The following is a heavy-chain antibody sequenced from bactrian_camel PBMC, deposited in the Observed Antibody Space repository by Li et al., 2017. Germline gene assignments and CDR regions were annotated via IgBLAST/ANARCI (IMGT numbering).Heavy chain of an antibody. CDR1: GGSLSRDC. CDR2: IDTDHGGGAT. Sequence: QVQLVESGGGSVQTGGSLRLSCVASGGSLSRDCAGWFRQAPGKGLEWVSGIDTDHGGGATYYADSVKGRFTISRDNAKNTLYLDCRHLKTEDTGMYYCTKDRSYGTRNWVQSTRGQGTQVTVS. D-gene: IGHD3*01. J-gene: IGHJ4*01. CDR3: TKDRSYGTRNWVQST. V-gene: IGHV3S1*01.